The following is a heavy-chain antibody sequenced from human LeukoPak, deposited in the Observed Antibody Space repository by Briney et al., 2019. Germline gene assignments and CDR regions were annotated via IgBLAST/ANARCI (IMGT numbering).Heavy chain of an antibody. CDR1: GFTFSNYE. D-gene: IGHD6-13*01. Sequence: GGSLRLSCAASGFTFSNYEMNWVRQAPGKGLEWISHISNFGDIIHYADSVEGRFTISRDNDKNSIYLQMNSLRAEDTAVYYCTKDATPALGTVYMDVWGKGTTVTISS. J-gene: IGHJ6*03. V-gene: IGHV3-48*03. CDR2: ISNFGDII. CDR3: TKDATPALGTVYMDV.